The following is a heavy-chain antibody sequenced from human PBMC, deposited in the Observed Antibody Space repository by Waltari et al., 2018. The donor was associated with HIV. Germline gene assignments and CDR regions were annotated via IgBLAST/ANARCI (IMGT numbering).Heavy chain of an antibody. CDR1: GYNFPNYW. CDR3: ARTRAYWKFVDGEGSHGDDAFDF. D-gene: IGHD1-1*01. Sequence: EVQLVQSGGEVKKPGESLQISCKASGYNFPNYWIGWVRQMPGKGLEWMGIVYPRDSDTRYSPSFQGQVTLSVDKSRSTAYLHWTSLKTSDTAKYYCARTRAYWKFVDGEGSHGDDAFDFWGQGTMVTVST. J-gene: IGHJ3*01. CDR2: VYPRDSDT. V-gene: IGHV5-51*01.